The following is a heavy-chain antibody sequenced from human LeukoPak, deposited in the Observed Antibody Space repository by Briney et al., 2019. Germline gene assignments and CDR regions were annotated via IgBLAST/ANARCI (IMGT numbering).Heavy chain of an antibody. CDR2: INSDGSST. V-gene: IGHV3-74*01. D-gene: IGHD5-12*01. J-gene: IGHJ4*02. Sequence: GGSLRLSCAASGFTFSSYWMHWVRQAPGKGLVWVSRINSDGSSTSYADSVKGRFTISRDNAKNTLYPQMNSLRAEDTAVYYCARAGGYSGYDLQIGYYFDYWGQGTLVTVSS. CDR3: ARAGGYSGYDLQIGYYFDY. CDR1: GFTFSSYW.